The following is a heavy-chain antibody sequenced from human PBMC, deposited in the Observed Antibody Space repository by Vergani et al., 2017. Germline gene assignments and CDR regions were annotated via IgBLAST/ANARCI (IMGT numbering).Heavy chain of an antibody. J-gene: IGHJ4*02. D-gene: IGHD2-2*01. CDR2: IDPNSVDT. CDR1: GFTFTSYH. CDR3: ARVXVGCSRTNCFADH. V-gene: IGHV1-2*06. Sequence: QEQLVQSGAEVRKPGASVRVSCKASGFTFTSYHIHWVRQAPGQGLDWLGRIDPNSVDTRYSQRFQDRVTITRDTSINTAYMEMTSLRPDDTAIYYCARVXVGCSRTNCFADHWGQGTLVTVSS.